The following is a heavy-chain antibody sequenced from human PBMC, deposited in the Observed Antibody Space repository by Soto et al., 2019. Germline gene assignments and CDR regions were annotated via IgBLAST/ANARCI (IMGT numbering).Heavy chain of an antibody. CDR1: GFTFSSYW. Sequence: EVQLVESGGGLVQPGGSLRLSCAASGFTFSSYWMHWVRQAPGKGLVWVSRINSDGSSTSYADSVKGRFTISRDNAKNTLYLQMNSLRAEDTAVYYFARPRPYCGGDCPDSWGQGTLVTVSS. J-gene: IGHJ4*02. CDR3: ARPRPYCGGDCPDS. CDR2: INSDGSST. D-gene: IGHD2-21*02. V-gene: IGHV3-74*01.